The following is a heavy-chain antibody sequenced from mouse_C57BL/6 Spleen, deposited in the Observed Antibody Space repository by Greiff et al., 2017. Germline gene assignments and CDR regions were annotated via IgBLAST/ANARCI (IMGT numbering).Heavy chain of an antibody. CDR2: INPGSGGT. CDR1: GYAFTNYL. Sequence: QVQLQQSGAELVRPGTSVKVSCKASGYAFTNYLIEWVKQRPGQGLEWIGVINPGSGGTNYNEKFKGKATQPADKSSSTAYMQLSNLTSEASAVYFCARSKIDYYGSSYAMDYWGQGTSVTVSS. D-gene: IGHD1-1*01. V-gene: IGHV1-54*01. J-gene: IGHJ4*01. CDR3: ARSKIDYYGSSYAMDY.